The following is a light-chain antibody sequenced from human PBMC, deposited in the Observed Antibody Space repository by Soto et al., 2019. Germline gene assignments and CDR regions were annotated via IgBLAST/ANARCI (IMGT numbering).Light chain of an antibody. J-gene: IGLJ1*01. V-gene: IGLV1-40*01. Sequence: QSVLTQPPSVSGAPWQRVTISCTGSSSNIGTGYDVHWYQQLPGTAPKLLICGNSNRPSGVPDRFSGSKSGTSASLAITGLQAEDEADYYCQSFDSSRFYVFGTGTKVTVL. CDR2: GNS. CDR1: SSNIGTGYD. CDR3: QSFDSSRFYV.